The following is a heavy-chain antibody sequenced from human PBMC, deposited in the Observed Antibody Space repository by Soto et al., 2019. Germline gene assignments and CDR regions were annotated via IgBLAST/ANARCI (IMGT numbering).Heavy chain of an antibody. Sequence: PSETLSLTCTVSGGSVSSGSYYWSWIRQPPGKGLEWIGYIYYSGSTNYNPSLKSRVTISVGKSKRQFSLKLNSVTTADTAVYYCAREGACTGNTCYVGYFDYWGQGALVTVSS. J-gene: IGHJ4*02. CDR2: IYYSGST. CDR1: GGSVSSGSYY. CDR3: AREGACTGNTCYVGYFDY. D-gene: IGHD2-2*01. V-gene: IGHV4-61*01.